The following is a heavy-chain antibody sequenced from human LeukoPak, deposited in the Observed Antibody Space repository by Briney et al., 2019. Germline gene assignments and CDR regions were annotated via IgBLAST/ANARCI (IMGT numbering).Heavy chain of an antibody. J-gene: IGHJ4*02. CDR1: GFTFSSYW. Sequence: GGSLRLSCAGSGFTFSSYWMHWVRHAPGKGLVWVSRISTDASSTTYADSVKGRFTISRDNAKGTLYLQMSSLRAEDTAVYYCTGHHQAYSRTYWGQGTLVTVSS. CDR2: ISTDASST. D-gene: IGHD4-11*01. V-gene: IGHV3-74*01. CDR3: TGHHQAYSRTY.